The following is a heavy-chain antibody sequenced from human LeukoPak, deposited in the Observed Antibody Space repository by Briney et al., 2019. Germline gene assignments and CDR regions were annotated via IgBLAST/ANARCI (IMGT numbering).Heavy chain of an antibody. CDR3: AGEGKHGMDV. Sequence: SETLSLTCAVYGGSFSGYYWSWIRQPPGKGLEWIGEINHSGSTNYNPSLKSRVTISVDTSKNQFSLKLSSVTAADTAVYYCAGEGKHGMDVWGQGTTVTVSS. CDR1: GGSFSGYY. V-gene: IGHV4-34*01. CDR2: INHSGST. J-gene: IGHJ6*02.